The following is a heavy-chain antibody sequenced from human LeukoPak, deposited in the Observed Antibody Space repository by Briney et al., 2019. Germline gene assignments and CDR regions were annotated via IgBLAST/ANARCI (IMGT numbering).Heavy chain of an antibody. CDR1: GYTFTGYY. Sequence: ASVKVSCKASGYTFTGYYMHWVRQAPGQGLEWMGWINPNSGGTNYAQKFQNRVTMTRDTSISTAYMELGSLRAEDTALYYCAREWMGYSSSRRDYYYYMDVWGKGTTVTVSS. V-gene: IGHV1-2*02. J-gene: IGHJ6*03. CDR3: AREWMGYSSSRRDYYYYMDV. CDR2: INPNSGGT. D-gene: IGHD6-13*01.